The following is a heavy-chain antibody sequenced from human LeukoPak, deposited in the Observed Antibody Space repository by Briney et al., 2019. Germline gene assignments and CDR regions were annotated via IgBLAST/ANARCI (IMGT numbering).Heavy chain of an antibody. CDR1: GGAISAYY. CDR3: ARGRLGGYCRTNRCSPSWGYYFDY. CDR2: IYFSGST. D-gene: IGHD2-2*01. V-gene: IGHV4-59*01. Sequence: PSETLCLTCAVSGGAISAYYWSWIREPPGRGREGIGYIYFSGSTNYNPSLNSRVTISVDTSKTQFSLKLSSVTAADTAVYFCARGRLGGYCRTNRCSPSWGYYFDYWGQGALVTVSS. J-gene: IGHJ4*02.